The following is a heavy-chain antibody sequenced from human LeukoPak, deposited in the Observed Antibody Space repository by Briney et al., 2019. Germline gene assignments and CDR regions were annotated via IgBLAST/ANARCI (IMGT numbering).Heavy chain of an antibody. CDR3: ARVERWFEPRTDDYYYGMDV. CDR2: ISSSGSTI. CDR1: GFTFSDYY. D-gene: IGHD3-10*01. J-gene: IGHJ6*02. Sequence: PGGSLRLSCAASGFTFSDYYMSWIRQAPGKGLEWVSYISSSGSTIYYADSVKGRFTISRDNAKNSLYLQMNSLRAEDTAVYYCARVERWFEPRTDDYYYGMDVWGQGTTVTVSS. V-gene: IGHV3-11*01.